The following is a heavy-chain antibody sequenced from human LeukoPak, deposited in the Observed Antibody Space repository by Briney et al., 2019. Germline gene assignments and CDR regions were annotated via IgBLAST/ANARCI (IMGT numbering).Heavy chain of an antibody. Sequence: PGGSLRLSCAASGFTFSSYSMNWVRQAPGKGLEWVSSISSSSSYIYYADSVKGRFTISRDNAKNSLYLQMNSLRAEDTAVYYCARDGVAGTPGAFDIWGQGTMVTVSS. D-gene: IGHD6-19*01. V-gene: IGHV3-21*01. CDR3: ARDGVAGTPGAFDI. J-gene: IGHJ3*02. CDR1: GFTFSSYS. CDR2: ISSSSSYI.